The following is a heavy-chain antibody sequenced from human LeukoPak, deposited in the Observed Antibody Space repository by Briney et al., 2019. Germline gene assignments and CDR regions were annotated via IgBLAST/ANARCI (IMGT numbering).Heavy chain of an antibody. CDR1: GGSVSSGSYY. Sequence: SETLSLTCTVSGGSVSSGSYYWSWIRQPPGKGPEWIGYIYYSGSTNYNPSLKSRVTISVDTSKNQFSLKLSSVTAADTAVYYCAREGPSFWSGPDYGMDVWGQGTTVTVSS. D-gene: IGHD3-3*01. V-gene: IGHV4-61*01. CDR3: AREGPSFWSGPDYGMDV. J-gene: IGHJ6*02. CDR2: IYYSGST.